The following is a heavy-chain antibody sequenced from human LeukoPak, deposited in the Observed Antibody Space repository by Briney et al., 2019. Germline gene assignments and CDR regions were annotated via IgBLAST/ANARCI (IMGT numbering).Heavy chain of an antibody. CDR2: ISSSSSYI. J-gene: IGHJ4*02. V-gene: IGHV3-21*01. CDR1: GFTFSSYS. CDR3: ARDSSGSYRYSHL. Sequence: GGSLRLSCAASGFTFSSYSMNWVRQAPGKGLEWVSSISSSSSYIYYADSVKGRFTISRDNAKNSLYLQMNSLRAEDTAVYYCARDSSGSYRYSHLRGQGTLVTVSS. D-gene: IGHD1-26*01.